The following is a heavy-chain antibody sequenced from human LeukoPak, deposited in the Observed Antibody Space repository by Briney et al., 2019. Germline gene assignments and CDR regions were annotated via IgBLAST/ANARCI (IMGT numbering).Heavy chain of an antibody. CDR3: ARVDSSSWYDNSAFDI. D-gene: IGHD6-13*01. V-gene: IGHV1-69*05. CDR2: IIPIFGTA. Sequence: ASVKVSCKASGGTFSSYAISWVRQAPGQGLEWIGGIIPIFGTANYAQKFQGRVTITTDESTSTAYMELSSLRSEDTAVYYCARVDSSSWYDNSAFDIWGQGTMVTVSS. CDR1: GGTFSSYA. J-gene: IGHJ3*02.